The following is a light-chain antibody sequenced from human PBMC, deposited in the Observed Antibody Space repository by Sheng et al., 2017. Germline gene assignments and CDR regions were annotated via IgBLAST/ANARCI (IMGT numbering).Light chain of an antibody. J-gene: IGLJ1*01. Sequence: QSVLTQPPSVSGAPGQRITISCTGSSSNIGAGFDVHWYQHLPGTAPKLLIYANTNRPSGVPDRFSGSKSGTSASLAITGLQAEDEADYYCQSYDNSLSGSYVFGIGTKVTVL. CDR1: SSNIGAGFD. CDR3: QSYDNSLSGSYV. V-gene: IGLV1-40*01. CDR2: ANT.